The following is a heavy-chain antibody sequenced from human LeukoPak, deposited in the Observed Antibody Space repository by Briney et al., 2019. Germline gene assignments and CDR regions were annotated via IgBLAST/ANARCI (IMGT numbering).Heavy chain of an antibody. CDR2: FHTDGGT. V-gene: IGHV3-13*01. D-gene: IGHD4-17*01. Sequence: GGSLRLSCSASGFTFSSYDMHWVRQAPGKGLEWVSAFHTDGGTYYLDSVKGRFTISREDAKNSLYRQMNTLRAGDTAVYYCARGSGPGVTTIDSWGQGTLVIVSS. CDR1: GFTFSSYD. CDR3: ARGSGPGVTTIDS. J-gene: IGHJ4*02.